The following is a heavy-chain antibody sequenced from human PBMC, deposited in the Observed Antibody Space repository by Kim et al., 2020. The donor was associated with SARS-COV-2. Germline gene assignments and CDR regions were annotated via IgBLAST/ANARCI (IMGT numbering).Heavy chain of an antibody. J-gene: IGHJ4*02. CDR2: IIPILGIA. V-gene: IGHV1-69*04. Sequence: SVKVSCKASGGTFSSYAISWVRQAPGQGLEWMGRIIPILGIANYAQKFQGRVTITADKSTSTAYMELSSLRSEDTAVYYCARVSSIAAASPFDYWGQGTLVTVSS. D-gene: IGHD6-6*01. CDR3: ARVSSIAAASPFDY. CDR1: GGTFSSYA.